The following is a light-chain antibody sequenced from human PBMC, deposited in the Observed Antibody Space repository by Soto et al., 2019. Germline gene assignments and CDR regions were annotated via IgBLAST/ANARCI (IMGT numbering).Light chain of an antibody. Sequence: QSVLTQPPSVSGAPGQRVTISCTGSSSNIGAGYDVYWHQQLPGTAPKLLIYGNSNRPSGVPDRFSGSKSGTSASLAITGLQAEDEADYYCQSYDSSLSGSVFGGGTKVTVL. CDR2: GNS. CDR3: QSYDSSLSGSV. V-gene: IGLV1-40*01. CDR1: SSNIGAGYD. J-gene: IGLJ2*01.